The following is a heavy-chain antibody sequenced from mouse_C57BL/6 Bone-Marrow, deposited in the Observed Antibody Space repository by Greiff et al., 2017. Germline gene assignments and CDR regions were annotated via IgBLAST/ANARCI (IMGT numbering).Heavy chain of an antibody. Sequence: QVTLKESGPGILQPSQTLSLTCSFSGFSLSTFGMGVGWIRQPSGKGLEWLAHIWWDDDKYYNPALKSRLTISKDTSKNQVFLKIANVDTADTATHYCTRKRNYYGSLDYWGQGTTLTVSS. J-gene: IGHJ2*01. CDR1: GFSLSTFGMG. V-gene: IGHV8-8*01. CDR2: IWWDDDK. D-gene: IGHD1-1*01. CDR3: TRKRNYYGSLDY.